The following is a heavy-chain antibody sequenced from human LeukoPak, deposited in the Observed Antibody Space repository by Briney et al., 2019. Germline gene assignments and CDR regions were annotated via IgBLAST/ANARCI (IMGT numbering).Heavy chain of an antibody. J-gene: IGHJ4*02. CDR2: IYYSGST. CDR1: GGSISSYY. D-gene: IGHD6-13*01. CDR3: ARDRHSSSWYSTYYFDY. V-gene: IGHV4-59*01. Sequence: PSETLSLTCTVSGGSISSYYWSWIRQPPGKGLEWIGYIYYSGSTNYNPSLKSRVTVSVDTSKNQFSLKLSSVTAADTAVYYCARDRHSSSWYSTYYFDYWGQGTLVTVSS.